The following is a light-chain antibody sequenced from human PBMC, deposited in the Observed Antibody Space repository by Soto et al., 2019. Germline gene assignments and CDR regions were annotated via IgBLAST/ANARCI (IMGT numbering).Light chain of an antibody. V-gene: IGKV3-11*01. J-gene: IGKJ5*01. CDR3: QQRSNLPPT. CDR1: QSVDIY. CDR2: DAS. Sequence: EIVLTQSPVTLSLSPGERATLSCRASQSVDIYLAWYRQIPGQAPRLLIYDASNRATGIPDRFSGGGSGTDFTLTISSLEPEDFAICYCQQRSNLPPTFGQGRRLEIK.